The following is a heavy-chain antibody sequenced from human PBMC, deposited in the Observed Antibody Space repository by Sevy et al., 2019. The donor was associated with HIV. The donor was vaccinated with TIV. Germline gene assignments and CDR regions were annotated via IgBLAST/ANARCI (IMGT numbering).Heavy chain of an antibody. Sequence: GGSLRLSCAASGFTFSTCGMHWVRQAPGKGLEWVTVISSDGNNKYYADSVKGRFTISRDSSKNTLYLQMNSLRAEDTAVYYCAKDRGSYGSGSLLDYWGQGTLVTVSS. D-gene: IGHD3-10*01. CDR3: AKDRGSYGSGSLLDY. J-gene: IGHJ4*02. CDR2: ISSDGNNK. V-gene: IGHV3-30*18. CDR1: GFTFSTCG.